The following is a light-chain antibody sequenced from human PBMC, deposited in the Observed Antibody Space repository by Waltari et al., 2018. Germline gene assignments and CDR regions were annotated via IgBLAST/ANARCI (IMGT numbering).Light chain of an antibody. J-gene: IGLJ2*01. CDR1: SSDVGGYNY. Sequence: QSALTQPPSASGSPGQSVPISCTGTSSDVGGYNYVSWYQQHPGQAPKLMLYEVSKRPSGVPDRFSGSKSGNTASLTVSGLQAEDEADYYCSSYAGSNNHVVFGGGTKLTVL. V-gene: IGLV2-8*01. CDR2: EVS. CDR3: SSYAGSNNHVV.